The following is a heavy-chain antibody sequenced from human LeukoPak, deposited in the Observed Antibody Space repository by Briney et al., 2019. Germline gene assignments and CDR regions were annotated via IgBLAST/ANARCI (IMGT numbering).Heavy chain of an antibody. CDR1: GVTLSDHH. J-gene: IGHJ3*02. D-gene: IGHD3-22*01. Sequence: GGSLRLSCAASGVTLSDHHMDWVRQAPGKGLEWVGRTRDKARGYTTGYAASVKGRFTISRDDSKTLVYLQMNSLRTEDTAVYFCARDGAEGDNSAFDMWGQGTVVTVSS. V-gene: IGHV3-72*01. CDR2: TRDKARGYTT. CDR3: ARDGAEGDNSAFDM.